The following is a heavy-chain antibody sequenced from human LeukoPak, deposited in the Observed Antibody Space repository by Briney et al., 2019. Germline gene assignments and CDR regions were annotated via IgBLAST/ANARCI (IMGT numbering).Heavy chain of an antibody. D-gene: IGHD2-2*01. CDR3: ARLGAGYCSSTSCRNWFDP. Sequence: SETLSLTCTVSGGSISPYYWTWIRQPPGKGLEWIGNVYYSGTTTYNPALNSRVTISVDTSKNQFSLKVRSVTATDTAVYYCARLGAGYCSSTSCRNWFDPWGQGTLVTVSS. V-gene: IGHV4-59*01. CDR2: VYYSGTT. CDR1: GGSISPYY. J-gene: IGHJ5*02.